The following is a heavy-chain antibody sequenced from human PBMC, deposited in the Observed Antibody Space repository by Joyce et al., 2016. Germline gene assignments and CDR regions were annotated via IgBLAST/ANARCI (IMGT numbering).Heavy chain of an antibody. V-gene: IGHV3-33*01. CDR3: AREWWSSGWDAFDI. CDR2: IWYDGSNN. CDR1: GLTFSNYG. Sequence: QVQLVESGGGVVQPGRSLRLSCAGSGLTFSNYGIHWVRQAPGKGLEWVAVIWYDGSNNYYADSVKGRFTISRDNSKNTVYLQMNSLRAEDTAVYYCAREWWSSGWDAFDIWGQGTMVTVSS. J-gene: IGHJ3*02. D-gene: IGHD6-19*01.